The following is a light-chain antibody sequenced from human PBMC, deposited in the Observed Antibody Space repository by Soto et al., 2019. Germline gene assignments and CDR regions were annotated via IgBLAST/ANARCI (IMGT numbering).Light chain of an antibody. CDR2: GAS. CDR3: QQYGGSPRT. V-gene: IGKV3-20*01. Sequence: PGERATLSCRASQSVGSFLAWYQQKPGQAPRLLIHGASNRATGIPDRFSGSGSGTDFTLTITRLEPEDFAVYYCQQYGGSPRTFGQGTKVDI. J-gene: IGKJ1*01. CDR1: QSVGSF.